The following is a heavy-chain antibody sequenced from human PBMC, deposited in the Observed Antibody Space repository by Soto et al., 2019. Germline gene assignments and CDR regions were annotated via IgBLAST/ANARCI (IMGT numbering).Heavy chain of an antibody. CDR3: ARLRIATNNYKWFDP. Sequence: TSETRSLTCTVSGGSIIIGDYYWSWSRQHPGKGLEWIGTIYFSGTTYYNPSLKGRVTISVDTSKNQFSLNLSSVTAADTAVYYCARLRIATNNYKWFDPWGQGPLVTVSS. CDR1: GGSIIIGDYY. D-gene: IGHD2-21*01. J-gene: IGHJ5*02. CDR2: IYFSGTT. V-gene: IGHV4-31*03.